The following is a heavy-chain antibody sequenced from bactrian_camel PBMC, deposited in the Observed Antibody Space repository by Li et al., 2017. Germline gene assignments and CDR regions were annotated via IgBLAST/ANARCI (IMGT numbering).Heavy chain of an antibody. V-gene: IGHV3S6*01. Sequence: HVQLVESGGGLEQPGGSLRLSCAASGFTFESYGISWVRQAPGKGLEWLSGIWSDGIKTLYSRSVKGRFAISRDNAKSTLYLQMNSLTSEDTALYYCVTGKTVDYAIAPFGYWGQGTQVTV. CDR2: IWSDGIKT. J-gene: IGHJ6*01. CDR1: GFTFESYG. CDR3: VTGKTVDYAIAPFGY. D-gene: IGHD4*01.